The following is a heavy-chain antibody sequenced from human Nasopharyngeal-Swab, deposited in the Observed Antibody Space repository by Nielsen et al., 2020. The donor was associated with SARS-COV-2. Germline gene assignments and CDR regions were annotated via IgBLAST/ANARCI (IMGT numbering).Heavy chain of an antibody. CDR3: ARDHVVITGSNNWFDP. CDR2: INTYNGNT. D-gene: IGHD3-22*01. CDR1: GYSFVTHG. V-gene: IGHV1-18*01. Sequence: ASVKVSCKTSGYSFVTHGISWVRQAPGQGLEWMGWINTYNGNTNYAQNVQGRVTMTADTSTNTAYMELRSLRSDDTAVYYCARDHVVITGSNNWFDPWGQGTLVTVSS. J-gene: IGHJ5*02.